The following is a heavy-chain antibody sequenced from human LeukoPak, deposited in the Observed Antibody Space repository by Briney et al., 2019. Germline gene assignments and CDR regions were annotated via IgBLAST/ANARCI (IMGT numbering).Heavy chain of an antibody. CDR2: MNSDGSST. J-gene: IGHJ4*02. CDR1: GFTFSSYW. CDR3: ARDICSGVRCYPRAPHDY. D-gene: IGHD2-15*01. V-gene: IGHV3-74*01. Sequence: GGSLRLSCAASGFTFSSYWMHWVRQAPGEGLVWVSRMNSDGSSTSYADSVKGRFTISRDNAKNTLYLQMNSLRADDTAVYYCARDICSGVRCYPRAPHDYWGQGTLVTVSS.